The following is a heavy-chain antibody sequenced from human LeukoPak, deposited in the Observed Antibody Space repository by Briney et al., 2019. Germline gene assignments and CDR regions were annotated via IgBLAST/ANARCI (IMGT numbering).Heavy chain of an antibody. CDR1: GFTFNSYW. V-gene: IGHV3-74*01. CDR2: IKSDGSST. J-gene: IGHJ4*02. D-gene: IGHD2-8*02. Sequence: GGSLRLSCAASGFTFNSYWMHWVRQAPGKGLVWVARIKSDGSSTSYADSVKGRFTISRDNAKNTLYLQMNSLRAEDTAVYYCTRDQVYCTGGYCYFDDWGQGTLVTVSS. CDR3: TRDQVYCTGGYCYFDD.